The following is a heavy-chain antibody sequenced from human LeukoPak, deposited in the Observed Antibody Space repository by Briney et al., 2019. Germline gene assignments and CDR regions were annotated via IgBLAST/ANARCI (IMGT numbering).Heavy chain of an antibody. CDR1: GGTFSSYA. V-gene: IGHV1-69*13. J-gene: IGHJ4*02. CDR3: ATGAVAGPNPFDY. CDR2: IIPIFGTA. D-gene: IGHD6-19*01. Sequence: SVKVSCKASGGTFSSYAISWVRQAPGQGLEWMGGIIPIFGTANYAQKFQGRVTITADESTSTAYMELSSLRSEDTAVYYCATGAVAGPNPFDYWGQGTLVTVSS.